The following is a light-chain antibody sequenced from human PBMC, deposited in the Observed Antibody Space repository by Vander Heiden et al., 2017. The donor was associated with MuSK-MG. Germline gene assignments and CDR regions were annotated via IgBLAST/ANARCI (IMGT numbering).Light chain of an antibody. CDR2: HAS. CDR1: QDISNY. V-gene: IGKV1-33*01. Sequence: DIHMTQSPSSLSASVGDRVTITCQASQDISNYLNWYQQKPGKAPKLLIYHASNLETGVPSRFSGRGSGTHFSFTITSLQPDDVATYHCQQVYNLPPTFGGGTKVEIK. J-gene: IGKJ4*01. CDR3: QQVYNLPPT.